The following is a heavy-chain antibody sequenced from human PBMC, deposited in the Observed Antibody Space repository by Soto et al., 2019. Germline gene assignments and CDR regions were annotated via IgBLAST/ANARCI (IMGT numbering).Heavy chain of an antibody. CDR2: INSDGSST. D-gene: IGHD2-2*02. CDR3: ARVPYCSSTSCYSYFDY. J-gene: IGHJ4*02. Sequence: GGFLRLSCAAPGFTFISYWMHWVRQAPGKGLVWVSRINSDGSSTSYADSVKGRFTISRDNAKNTLYLQMNSLRAEDTVVYHCARVPYCSSTSCYSYFDYWGQGTPVTVSS. V-gene: IGHV3-74*01. CDR1: GFTFISYW.